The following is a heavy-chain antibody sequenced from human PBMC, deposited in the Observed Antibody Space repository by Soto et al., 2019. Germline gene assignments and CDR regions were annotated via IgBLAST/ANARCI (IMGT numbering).Heavy chain of an antibody. J-gene: IGHJ4*02. V-gene: IGHV3-30*04. D-gene: IGHD1-26*01. CDR2: IYYDGSNK. CDR1: GFTFSSYC. Sequence: GGSLRFSCAASGFTFSSYCMHWVRQAPGKGLEWVAVIYYDGSNKCYADSVKGRFTISRDNSKNTLYLQMNSLRAEDTAVYYCARDQERLQDSFDFWGQGTLVTVSS. CDR3: ARDQERLQDSFDF.